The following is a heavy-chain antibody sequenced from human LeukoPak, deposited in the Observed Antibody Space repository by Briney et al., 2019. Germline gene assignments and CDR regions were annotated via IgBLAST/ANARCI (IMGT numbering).Heavy chain of an antibody. Sequence: ASVKVSCKVSGYTLTELSMHWVRQAPGKGLEWMGGFDPEDGETIYAQKFQGRVTMTRDTSISTAYMELSRLRSDDTAVYYCARDLVGATHYWGQGTLVTVSS. CDR3: ARDLVGATHY. CDR2: FDPEDGET. V-gene: IGHV1-24*01. D-gene: IGHD1-26*01. CDR1: GYTLTELS. J-gene: IGHJ4*02.